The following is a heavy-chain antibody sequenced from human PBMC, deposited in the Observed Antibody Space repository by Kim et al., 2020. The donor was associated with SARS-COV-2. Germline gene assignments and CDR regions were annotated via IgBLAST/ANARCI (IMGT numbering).Heavy chain of an antibody. CDR3: VKELRGSQYVLSQ. CDR1: GFAFDAYS. CDR2: INRDSRRS. Sequence: GGSLRLSCAASGFAFDAYSMHWVRQVPEKGLEWVSLINRDSRRSYYAESVRGRFTISRDNSRDFLFLDMNSLTFDDTALYYCVKELRGSQYVLSQWGQGTLVTVS. J-gene: IGHJ4*02. D-gene: IGHD1-26*01. V-gene: IGHV3-43*01.